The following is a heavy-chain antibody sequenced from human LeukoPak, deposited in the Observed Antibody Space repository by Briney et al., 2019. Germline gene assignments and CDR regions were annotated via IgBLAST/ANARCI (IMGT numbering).Heavy chain of an antibody. CDR1: GGSFSGYY. V-gene: IGHV4-34*01. CDR3: ARIGYCSGGSCRYGMDV. Sequence: SETLSLTCAVCGGSFSGYYWSWIRQPPGKGLEWIGEINHSGSTNYNPSLKSRVTISVDTSKNQFSLKLSSVTAADTAVYYCARIGYCSGGSCRYGMDVWGQGTTVTVSS. CDR2: INHSGST. D-gene: IGHD2-15*01. J-gene: IGHJ6*02.